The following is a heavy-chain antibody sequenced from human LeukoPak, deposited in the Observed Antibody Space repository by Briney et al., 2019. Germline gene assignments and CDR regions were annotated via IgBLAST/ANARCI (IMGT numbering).Heavy chain of an antibody. J-gene: IGHJ6*02. CDR3: ARFRSLMVRGVNQPIYYYGMDV. V-gene: IGHV4-34*01. CDR1: GGSFSGYY. Sequence: SETLSLTCAVYGGSFSGYYWSWIRQPPGKGLEWVGEINHSGSTNYNPSLKSRVTISVDTSKNQFSLKLSSVTAADTAVYYCARFRSLMVRGVNQPIYYYGMDVWGQGTTVTVSS. CDR2: INHSGST. D-gene: IGHD3-10*01.